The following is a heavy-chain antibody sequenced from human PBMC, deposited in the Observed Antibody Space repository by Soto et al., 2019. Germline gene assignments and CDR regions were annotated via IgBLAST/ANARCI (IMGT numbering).Heavy chain of an antibody. CDR3: ATGGGGGYSGHRKISYFDY. Sequence: QVQLVQSGAEVKKPGSSVKVSCKASGGTFSSYAISWVRQAPGHGLEWMGGIIPIFGTANYAQKFQGRVTITADESTSTADMELSSLRSEDTAVYYCATGGGGGYSGHRKISYFDYWGQGTLVTVAS. J-gene: IGHJ4*02. V-gene: IGHV1-69*01. D-gene: IGHD5-12*01. CDR2: IIPIFGTA. CDR1: GGTFSSYA.